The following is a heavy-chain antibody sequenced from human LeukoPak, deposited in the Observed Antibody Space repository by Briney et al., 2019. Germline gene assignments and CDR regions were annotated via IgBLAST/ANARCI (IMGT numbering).Heavy chain of an antibody. CDR2: ISTSSSYI. V-gene: IGHV3-21*01. J-gene: IGHJ3*02. Sequence: GGALRLSCAASGFTFSSYSMNWVRQAPGKGLEWVSSISTSSSYINYADSVKGRFTISRDNAKKSLYLQMNSLRADDTALYYCARGASVVPGIDNAFDIWGQGTMVTVSS. CDR3: ARGASVVPGIDNAFDI. CDR1: GFTFSSYS. D-gene: IGHD6-19*01.